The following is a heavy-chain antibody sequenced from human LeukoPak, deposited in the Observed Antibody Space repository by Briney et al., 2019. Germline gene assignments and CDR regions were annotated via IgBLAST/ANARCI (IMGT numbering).Heavy chain of an antibody. CDR2: ISSSSSYI. CDR1: GFTFSSYS. V-gene: IGHV3-21*01. D-gene: IGHD3-22*01. CDR3: AREILPAYYYDSSGYYSD. J-gene: IGHJ4*02. Sequence: GGSLRLSCAASGFTFSSYSMNWVRQAPGKGLEWVSSISSSSSYIYYADSVKGRFTISRDNAENSLYLRMNSLRAEDTAVYYCAREILPAYYYDSSGYYSDWGQGTLVTVSS.